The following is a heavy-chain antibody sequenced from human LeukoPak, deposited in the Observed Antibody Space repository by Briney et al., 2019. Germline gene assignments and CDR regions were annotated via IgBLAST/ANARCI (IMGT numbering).Heavy chain of an antibody. Sequence: GASVKVSCKASGYTFTSYGISWVRQAPGQGLEWMGWISAYNGNTNYAQKLQGRVTMTTDTSTSTAYMELRSLRSDDTAVYYCARSPVTVVTTDYYFYYYMDVWGKGTTVTVSS. CDR3: ARSPVTVVTTDYYFYYYMDV. V-gene: IGHV1-18*01. CDR2: ISAYNGNT. J-gene: IGHJ6*03. CDR1: GYTFTSYG. D-gene: IGHD4-23*01.